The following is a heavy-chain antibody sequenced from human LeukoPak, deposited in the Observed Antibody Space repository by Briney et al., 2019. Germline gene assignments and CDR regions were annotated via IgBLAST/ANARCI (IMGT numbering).Heavy chain of an antibody. CDR2: MKEDGSQE. CDR1: GFTFSHYW. CDR3: ARYSYKHDC. J-gene: IGHJ4*02. Sequence: GGSLRLSCAASGFTFSHYWMTWVRQAPGKGLEWVANMKEDGSQETYVDSVKGRFAISRDNAKNSLYLQMNNVRAEDTAVYYCARYSYKHDCWGQGTLVTVSS. V-gene: IGHV3-7*01. D-gene: IGHD2-15*01.